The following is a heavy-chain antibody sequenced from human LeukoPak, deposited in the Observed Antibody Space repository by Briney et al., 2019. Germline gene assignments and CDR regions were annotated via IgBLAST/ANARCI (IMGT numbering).Heavy chain of an antibody. J-gene: IGHJ6*02. CDR1: GFTFSSYS. V-gene: IGHV3-53*01. D-gene: IGHD3-3*01. Sequence: HPGGSLRLSCAASGFTFSSYSMNWVRQAPGKGLEWVSVIYSGGNTYYADSVRGRFTISRDSSTNTLYLQMNSLRAEDTAVYYCARDVIIQPLYGMDVWGQGTTVTVSS. CDR2: IYSGGNT. CDR3: ARDVIIQPLYGMDV.